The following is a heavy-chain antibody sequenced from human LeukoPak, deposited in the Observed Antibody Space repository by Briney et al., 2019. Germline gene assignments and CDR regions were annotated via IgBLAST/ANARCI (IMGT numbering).Heavy chain of an antibody. J-gene: IGHJ6*03. D-gene: IGHD5-18*01. Sequence: SETLSLTCAVYGGSFSGYYWSWIRQPPGKGLEWIGEINHSGSTNYNPSLKSRVTISGDASKNQFSLKLSSVTAADTAVYFCARVGYSYVINDWSRTGLGAYPTKYYYHMDVWGKGTTVTVSS. CDR1: GGSFSGYY. CDR2: INHSGST. CDR3: ARVGYSYVINDWSRTGLGAYPTKYYYHMDV. V-gene: IGHV4-34*01.